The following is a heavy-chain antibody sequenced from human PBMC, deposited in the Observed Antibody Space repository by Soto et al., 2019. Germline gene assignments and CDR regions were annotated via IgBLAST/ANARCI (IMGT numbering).Heavy chain of an antibody. CDR2: IIPIFGTA. D-gene: IGHD3-22*01. V-gene: IGHV1-69*01. Sequence: QVQLVQSGAEVRKPGSSVKVSCKASGGTFSRHAISWVRQAPGQGRELMGGIIPIFGTANHAQKFQGRVTIIADEYTSTVYMELSSLRSEDTAMYYCARGWGYDSNDYYYAYWCQGTLVIVSS. CDR1: GGTFSRHA. CDR3: ARGWGYDSNDYYYAY. J-gene: IGHJ4*02.